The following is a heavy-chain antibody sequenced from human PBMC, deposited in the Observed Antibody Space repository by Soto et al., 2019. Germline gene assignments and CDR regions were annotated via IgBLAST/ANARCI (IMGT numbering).Heavy chain of an antibody. CDR1: GGSISSYY. CDR3: ARGYFGWLVRVLDWFDP. D-gene: IGHD3-9*01. J-gene: IGHJ5*02. V-gene: IGHV4-59*01. CDR2: IYYSGST. Sequence: SETLSLTCTVSGGSISSYYWSWIRQPPGKGLEWIGYIYYSGSTNYNPSLKSRVTISVDTSKNQFSLKLSSVTAADTAVYYCARGYFGWLVRVLDWFDPWGQGTLVTVSS.